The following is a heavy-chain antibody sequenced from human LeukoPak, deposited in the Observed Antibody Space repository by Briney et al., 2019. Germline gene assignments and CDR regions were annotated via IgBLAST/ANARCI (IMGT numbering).Heavy chain of an antibody. J-gene: IGHJ4*02. V-gene: IGHV1-69*06. D-gene: IGHD2-2*01. CDR1: GGTFSSYA. CDR3: ATSLMSNIVVVPAAIDPTDY. Sequence: SVKVSCKASGGTFSSYAISWVRQAPGQGLEWMGGIIPIFGTANYAQKFQGRVTITADKSTSTAYMELSRPRSDDTAVYYCATSLMSNIVVVPAAIDPTDYWGQGTPVTVSS. CDR2: IIPIFGTA.